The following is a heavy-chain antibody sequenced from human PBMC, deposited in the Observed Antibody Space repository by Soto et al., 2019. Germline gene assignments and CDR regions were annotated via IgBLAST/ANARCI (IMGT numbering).Heavy chain of an antibody. CDR1: GGSISSSSYY. D-gene: IGHD2-2*01. V-gene: IGHV4-39*01. CDR2: IYYSGST. CDR3: ARHSPYCSSTSCYRWNWFDP. J-gene: IGHJ5*02. Sequence: QLQLQESGPGLVKPSETLSLTCTVSGGSISSSSYYWGWIRQPPGKGLEWIGSIYYSGSTYYNPSIKSRVTISVDTSKNQFSLKLSSVTAADTAVYYCARHSPYCSSTSCYRWNWFDPWGQGTLVTVSS.